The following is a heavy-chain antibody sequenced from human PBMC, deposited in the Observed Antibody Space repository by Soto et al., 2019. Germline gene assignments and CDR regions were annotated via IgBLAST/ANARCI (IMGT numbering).Heavy chain of an antibody. D-gene: IGHD1-26*01. Sequence: QVQLVESGGGVVQPGRSLRLSCAASGFTFSSYGMHWVRQAPGKGLEWVAVIWYDGSNKYYADSVKGRVTISRDNSKNTLYLQMNSLRAEDTAVYYCARFSLSSYSYYGMDVWGQGTTVTVSS. CDR3: ARFSLSSYSYYGMDV. J-gene: IGHJ6*02. CDR1: GFTFSSYG. V-gene: IGHV3-33*01. CDR2: IWYDGSNK.